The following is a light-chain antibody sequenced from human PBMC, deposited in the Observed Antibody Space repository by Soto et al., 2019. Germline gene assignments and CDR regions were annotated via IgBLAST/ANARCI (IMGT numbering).Light chain of an antibody. V-gene: IGKV3-11*01. Sequence: EIVLTQSPCTLSLSPGERATLSCRASRTISNYLAWYQQKPGQAPRLLISDASSRAAGIPARFSGSGSGTDFTLTISGLEFEDSAVYYCQQRSDWPLTFGGGTKVDIK. CDR1: RTISNY. J-gene: IGKJ4*01. CDR2: DAS. CDR3: QQRSDWPLT.